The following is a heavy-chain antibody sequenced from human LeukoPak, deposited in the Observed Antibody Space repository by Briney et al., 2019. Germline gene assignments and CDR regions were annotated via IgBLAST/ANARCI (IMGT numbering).Heavy chain of an antibody. CDR2: IYTSGST. V-gene: IGHV4-4*07. D-gene: IGHD3-16*01. J-gene: IGHJ4*02. CDR1: GGSISSYY. CDR3: ARGSGLGTYALDY. Sequence: PSETLSLTCTVSGGSISSYYCTWIWQPAGKGLEWIGSIYTSGSTNYNPSHKSRVTMSKDASKNQFSLKLSSVTAADTAVFYCARGSGLGTYALDYWGQGTLVTVSS.